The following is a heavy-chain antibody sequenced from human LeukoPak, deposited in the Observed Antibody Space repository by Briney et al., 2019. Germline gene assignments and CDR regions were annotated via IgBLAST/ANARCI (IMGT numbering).Heavy chain of an antibody. Sequence: GRSLRLSCAASGFTFSSYAMHWVRQAPGKGLEWVSSISSSSSYIYYADSVKGRFTISRDNAKNSLYLQMNSLRAEDTAVYYCARDRLRAFDYWGQGTLVTVSS. CDR3: ARDRLRAFDY. V-gene: IGHV3-21*01. CDR1: GFTFSSYA. D-gene: IGHD5/OR15-5a*01. CDR2: ISSSSSYI. J-gene: IGHJ4*02.